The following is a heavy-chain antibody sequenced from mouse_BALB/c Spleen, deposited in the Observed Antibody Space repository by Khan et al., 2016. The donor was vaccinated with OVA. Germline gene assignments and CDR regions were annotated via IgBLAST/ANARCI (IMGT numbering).Heavy chain of an antibody. Sequence: QVQLQQSGPELVRPGVSVKISCKGSGYTFTDYAMYWVKQSHAKSLEWIGLISTYSGNTNYNQKFKGKATMTVDKSSSTAYTELARLTSEDSAIXYGARPAYDGYYDYWGQGTTLTVSS. CDR3: ARPAYDGYYDY. V-gene: IGHV1S137*01. D-gene: IGHD2-3*01. CDR2: ISTYSGNT. CDR1: GYTFTDYA. J-gene: IGHJ2*01.